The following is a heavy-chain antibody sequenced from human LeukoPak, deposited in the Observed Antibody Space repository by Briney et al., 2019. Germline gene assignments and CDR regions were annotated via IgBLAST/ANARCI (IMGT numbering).Heavy chain of an antibody. CDR3: ATITKYSSNFYDAFDI. V-gene: IGHV5-51*01. Sequence: GESLKISCKGSGYSFTSYWIGWVRQMPGKGLEWMGIIYPGDSDTRYSPSFQGQVTISADKSISTAYLQWSSLKASDTALYYCATITKYSSNFYDAFDIWGQGTMVTVSS. D-gene: IGHD4-23*01. CDR2: IYPGDSDT. CDR1: GYSFTSYW. J-gene: IGHJ3*02.